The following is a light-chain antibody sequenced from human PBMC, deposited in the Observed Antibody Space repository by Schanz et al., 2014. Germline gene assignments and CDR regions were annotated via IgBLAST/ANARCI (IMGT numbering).Light chain of an antibody. CDR3: SSYAGSSTLGV. CDR2: EVN. J-gene: IGLJ3*02. Sequence: QSALTQPRSVSGSPGQSVTISCTGTSSDVGGYDYVSWYQQYPGKAPKLMIYEVNKRPSGVPDRFSGSKSGNTASLTVSGLQAEDEADYYCSSYAGSSTLGVFGGGTKLTVL. V-gene: IGLV2-11*01. CDR1: SSDVGGYDY.